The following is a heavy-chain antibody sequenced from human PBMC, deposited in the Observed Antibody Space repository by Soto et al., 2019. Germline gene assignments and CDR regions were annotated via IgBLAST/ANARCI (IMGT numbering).Heavy chain of an antibody. V-gene: IGHV1-8*01. D-gene: IGHD2-2*01. CDR1: GYTFTSYD. Sequence: GASVKVSCKASGYTFTSYDINWVRQATGQGLEWMGWMNPNSGNTGYAQKFQGRVTMTRNTSISTAYMELSSLRSEDTAVYYCARGRYCSSTSCYGHWFDPWGQGTLVIVSS. CDR2: MNPNSGNT. CDR3: ARGRYCSSTSCYGHWFDP. J-gene: IGHJ5*02.